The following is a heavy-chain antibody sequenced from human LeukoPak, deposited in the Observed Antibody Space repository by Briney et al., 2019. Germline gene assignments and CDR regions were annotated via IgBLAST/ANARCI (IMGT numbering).Heavy chain of an antibody. Sequence: AVTVSCKACGCTFSSYVISWVRQAPGHGRAGMDGIHPAFGTANYGKKFQGRVTIIADKSTSIAYMELSSLRSEDTAVYYCARSELDDILSGYLYYFDYWGQGTLVTVSS. CDR2: IHPAFGTA. CDR1: GCTFSSYV. CDR3: ARSELDDILSGYLYYFDY. V-gene: IGHV1-69*06. D-gene: IGHD3-9*01. J-gene: IGHJ4*02.